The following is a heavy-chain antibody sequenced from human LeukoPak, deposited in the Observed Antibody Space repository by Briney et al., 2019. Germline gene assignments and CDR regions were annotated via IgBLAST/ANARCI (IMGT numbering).Heavy chain of an antibody. D-gene: IGHD6-13*01. CDR1: GFTFSSYA. CDR2: ISYDGSNK. V-gene: IGHV3-30-3*01. J-gene: IGHJ5*02. Sequence: PGGSLRLSCAASGFTFSSYAMHWVRQAPGKGLEWVAVISYDGSNKYYADSVKGRFTISRDNSKNTPYLQMNSLRAEDTAVYYCVHSSSWYGGLSDPWGQGTLVTVSS. CDR3: VHSSSWYGGLSDP.